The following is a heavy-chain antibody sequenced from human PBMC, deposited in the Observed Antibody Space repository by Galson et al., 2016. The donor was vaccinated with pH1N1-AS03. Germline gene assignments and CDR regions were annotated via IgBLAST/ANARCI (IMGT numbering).Heavy chain of an antibody. V-gene: IGHV3-30*04. CDR1: GFTLSTYA. CDR2: ISSDGSHQ. Sequence: SLRLSCAASGFTLSTYAMHWVRQAPGKGLEWVAVISSDGSHQYYADSVKGRFTISRDNSKNTLYLQMNSLRAEDTAVYYCARPYCTSSRCYLYLYGLDVWGQGTTVTVSS. D-gene: IGHD2-2*01. J-gene: IGHJ6*02. CDR3: ARPYCTSSRCYLYLYGLDV.